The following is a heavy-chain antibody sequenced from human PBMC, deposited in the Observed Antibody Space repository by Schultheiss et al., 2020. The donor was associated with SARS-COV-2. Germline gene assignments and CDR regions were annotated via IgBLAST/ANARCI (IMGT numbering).Heavy chain of an antibody. CDR2: IWYDGSNK. CDR1: GFTFSSYA. J-gene: IGHJ4*02. D-gene: IGHD3-10*01. CDR3: ASPARLWFGESFDY. V-gene: IGHV3-33*08. Sequence: GGSLRLSCAASGFTFSSYAMHWVRQAPGKGLEWVAVIWYDGSNKYYADFVKGRFTISRDNSKNTLYLQMNSLRAEDTAVYNCASPARLWFGESFDYWGQGTLVTVSS.